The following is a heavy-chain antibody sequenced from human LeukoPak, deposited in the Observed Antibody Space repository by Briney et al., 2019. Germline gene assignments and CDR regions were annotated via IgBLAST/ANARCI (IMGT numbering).Heavy chain of an antibody. CDR3: ARDSIGGLELLLNYYYYYMDV. J-gene: IGHJ6*03. Sequence: ASVKVSCKASGYTFTSYGISWVRQAPGQGLEWMGWISANNGNTNYAQKLQGRVTMTTDTSTSTAYMELRSLRSDDTAVYYCARDSIGGLELLLNYYYYYMDVWGKGTTVTVSS. CDR1: GYTFTSYG. D-gene: IGHD1-26*01. V-gene: IGHV1-18*01. CDR2: ISANNGNT.